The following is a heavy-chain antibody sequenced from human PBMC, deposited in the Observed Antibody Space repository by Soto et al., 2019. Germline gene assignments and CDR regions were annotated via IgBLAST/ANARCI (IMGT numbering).Heavy chain of an antibody. CDR2: RWYDGSNK. V-gene: IGHV3-33*08. CDR1: GFSFKSYA. Sequence: GGSLRLSCAASGFSFKSYALTCVRQAPGKGLEWVGVRWYDGSNKYYADSVKGRFTISRDNSKNTLYLQMNSLRAEDTALYYWARDHSSGWYWEIGYGGQGTLVTVAS. CDR3: ARDHSSGWYWEIGY. D-gene: IGHD6-19*01. J-gene: IGHJ4*02.